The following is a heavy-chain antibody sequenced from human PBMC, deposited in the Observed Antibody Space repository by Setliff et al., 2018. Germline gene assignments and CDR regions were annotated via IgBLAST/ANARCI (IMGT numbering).Heavy chain of an antibody. Sequence: GASVKVSCKTSGYTFTDYYIHWVRQAPGEGLEWMGWLNPKNNDTSYAQKFLGRVTMTRDTSISAAYMELITLRSDDTALYHCARDPLPKHYDVVTGYYSAPNYYYMDVWGKGTTVTVSS. J-gene: IGHJ6*03. D-gene: IGHD3-9*01. V-gene: IGHV1-2*02. CDR1: GYTFTDYY. CDR2: LNPKNNDT. CDR3: ARDPLPKHYDVVTGYYSAPNYYYMDV.